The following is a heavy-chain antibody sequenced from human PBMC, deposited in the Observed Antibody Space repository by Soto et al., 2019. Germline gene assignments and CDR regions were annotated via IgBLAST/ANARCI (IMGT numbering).Heavy chain of an antibody. V-gene: IGHV4-38-2*02. CDR2: IYHSGST. J-gene: IGHJ6*02. CDR1: GYSISSGYY. Sequence: SETLSLTCAVSGYSISSGYYWGWIRQPPGXGLEWIGSIYHSGSTYYNPSLKSRVTISVDTSKNQFSLKLSSVTAADTAVYYCARDKVVRGFDYYYGMDVWGQGTTVTVSS. CDR3: ARDKVVRGFDYYYGMDV. D-gene: IGHD3-10*01.